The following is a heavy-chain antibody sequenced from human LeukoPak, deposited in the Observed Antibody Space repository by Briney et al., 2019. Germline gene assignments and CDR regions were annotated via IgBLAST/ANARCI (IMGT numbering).Heavy chain of an antibody. Sequence: PGGSLRLSCVVSGFTLRNEEMNWVRQAPGKGLEWIAYISNTGSPIHYRDSVKGRFTISRDNAQSSLFLQMNSLRPDDTAIYYFARGGNYAPFDYWGQGALVAVSS. CDR1: GFTLRNEE. D-gene: IGHD1-26*01. CDR2: ISNTGSPI. CDR3: ARGGNYAPFDY. V-gene: IGHV3-48*03. J-gene: IGHJ4*02.